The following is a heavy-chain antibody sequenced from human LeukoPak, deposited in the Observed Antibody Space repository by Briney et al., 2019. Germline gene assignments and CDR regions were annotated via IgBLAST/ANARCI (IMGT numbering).Heavy chain of an antibody. J-gene: IGHJ4*02. D-gene: IGHD3-22*01. CDR2: IKQDGSEK. Sequence: GGSLRLSCAASGFTFSSYWMSWVRQAPGKGLEWVANIKQDGSEKYYVDSVKGRLTISRDNAKNSLYLQMNSLRAEDTAVYYCARERNVYDSSGYYFDYWGQGTLVTVSS. V-gene: IGHV3-7*01. CDR1: GFTFSSYW. CDR3: ARERNVYDSSGYYFDY.